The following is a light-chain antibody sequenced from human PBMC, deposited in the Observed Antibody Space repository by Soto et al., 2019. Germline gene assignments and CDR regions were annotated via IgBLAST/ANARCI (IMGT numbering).Light chain of an antibody. CDR1: QSVSSSY. Sequence: EIVLTQSPGTLSLSPGERATLSCRASQSVSSSYLAWYQQKPGQAPRLLIYDASSRATGIPDRFSGSRSGTDFTLTISRLEPVDFAVYYCQHYGSSQYTFGQGTKLEIK. V-gene: IGKV3-20*01. CDR3: QHYGSSQYT. J-gene: IGKJ2*01. CDR2: DAS.